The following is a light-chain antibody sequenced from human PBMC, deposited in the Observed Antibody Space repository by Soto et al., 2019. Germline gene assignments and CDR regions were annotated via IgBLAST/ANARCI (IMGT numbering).Light chain of an antibody. CDR3: QQLNPYPVT. CDR1: QGISRY. Sequence: DLQMTQSPSSLSSSVRDSVTITCWASQGISRYLAWYQQKPGRAPKLLISAASTLQSGVPSRFSGSGSGTDFTLSISSLQPDYFSTFNRQQLNPYPVTFGGGTKVDI. V-gene: IGKV1-9*01. CDR2: AAS. J-gene: IGKJ4*01.